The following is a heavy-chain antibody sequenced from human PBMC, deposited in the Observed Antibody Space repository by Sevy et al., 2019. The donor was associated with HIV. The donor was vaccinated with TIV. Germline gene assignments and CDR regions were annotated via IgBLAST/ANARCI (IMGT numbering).Heavy chain of an antibody. Sequence: GGSLRLSCAVSGFTFSTYAMHWVRQAPGKGLESVAIVSSDGSEINYADSVKGRFTISRDNSRNTLYLQMNRLRTEDTALYYCARDKLGSIDSWGQGTLVTVSS. CDR2: VSSDGSEI. D-gene: IGHD7-27*01. CDR3: ARDKLGSIDS. J-gene: IGHJ5*01. CDR1: GFTFSTYA. V-gene: IGHV3-30-3*01.